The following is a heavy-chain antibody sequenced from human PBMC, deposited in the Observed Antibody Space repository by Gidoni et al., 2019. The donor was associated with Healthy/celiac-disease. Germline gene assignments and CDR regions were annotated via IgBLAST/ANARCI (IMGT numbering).Heavy chain of an antibody. J-gene: IGHJ4*02. Sequence: QVQLVESGGGVVQPGRSLRLSCAASGFTFSSYGMHWVRQAPGKGLEWVAVIWYDGSNKYYADSVKGRFTISRDNSKNTLYLQMNSLRAEDTAVYYCARDEPAAAGREGVIDYWGQGTLVTVSS. CDR1: GFTFSSYG. D-gene: IGHD6-13*01. CDR3: ARDEPAAAGREGVIDY. V-gene: IGHV3-33*08. CDR2: IWYDGSNK.